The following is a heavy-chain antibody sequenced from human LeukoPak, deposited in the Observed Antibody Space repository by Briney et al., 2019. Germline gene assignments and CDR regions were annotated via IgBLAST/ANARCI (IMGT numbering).Heavy chain of an antibody. D-gene: IGHD4-11*01. Sequence: SETLSLTCTVSGGSISSSSYYWGWIRQPPGKGLEWIGSIYYSGSTYYNPSLKSRVTISVDTSKNQFSLKLSSVTTADTAVYYCARDPGGTVSASFDYWGQGTLVTVSS. CDR2: IYYSGST. V-gene: IGHV4-39*07. CDR1: GGSISSSSYY. J-gene: IGHJ4*02. CDR3: ARDPGGTVSASFDY.